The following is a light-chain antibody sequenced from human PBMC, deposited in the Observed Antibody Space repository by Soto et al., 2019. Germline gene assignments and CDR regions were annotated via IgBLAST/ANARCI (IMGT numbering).Light chain of an antibody. CDR2: DVS. CDR3: QQYNYPWT. CDR1: QSISSW. Sequence: DIQMTQSPPTLSASVGDRVTITCRASQSISSWLAWYQQRPGKAPNLLIYDVSSLESGVPSRFSGSGSGTEFTLTISSLQPDDFATYDCQQYNYPWTFGQGTKVEIK. J-gene: IGKJ1*01. V-gene: IGKV1-5*01.